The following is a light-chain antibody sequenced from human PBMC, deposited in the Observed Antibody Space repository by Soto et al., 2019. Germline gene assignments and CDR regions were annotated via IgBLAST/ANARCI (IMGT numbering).Light chain of an antibody. CDR1: SSDFGGYNV. CDR2: EGT. Sequence: QSALTQPASVSGSPGQSITISCSGTSSDFGGYNVVSWYQQHPGKAPKLIIYEGTKRPSGVSNRFSGSKSDNAASLTISGLQTEDEADYYCCSYADTSTFWVVFGGGTQLTVL. J-gene: IGLJ3*02. CDR3: CSYADTSTFWVV. V-gene: IGLV2-23*03.